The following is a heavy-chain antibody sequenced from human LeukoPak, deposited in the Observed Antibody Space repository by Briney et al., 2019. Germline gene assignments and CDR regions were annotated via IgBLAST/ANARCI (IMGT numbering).Heavy chain of an antibody. Sequence: EASVKVSCKASGYTFTGYYMHWVRQAPGQGLEWMGWINPNSGGTNYAQKFQGRVTMTRDTSISTAYMELSRLRSDDTAVYYCARGLSCTNGLCYPHFNYWGQGTLVTVSS. CDR1: GYTFTGYY. D-gene: IGHD2-8*01. CDR2: INPNSGGT. CDR3: ARGLSCTNGLCYPHFNY. J-gene: IGHJ4*02. V-gene: IGHV1-2*02.